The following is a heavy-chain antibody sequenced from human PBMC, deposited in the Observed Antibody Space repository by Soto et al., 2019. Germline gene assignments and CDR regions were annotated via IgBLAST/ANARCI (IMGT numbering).Heavy chain of an antibody. CDR3: AHGYGDGSFDY. CDR1: EISLSTSGEG. J-gene: IGHJ4*02. Sequence: QITLQESGPTLVKPTQTLTLTCTFSEISLSTSGEGVGWIRQPPGKALEWLALIYWDDDKRYSPSLKSRLTITKDTSKNQVVLTMTNMDPVDTAIYYCAHGYGDGSFDYWGQGTLVTVSS. D-gene: IGHD4-17*01. V-gene: IGHV2-5*02. CDR2: IYWDDDK.